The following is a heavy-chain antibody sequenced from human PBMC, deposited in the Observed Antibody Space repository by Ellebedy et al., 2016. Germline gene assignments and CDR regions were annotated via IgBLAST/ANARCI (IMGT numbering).Heavy chain of an antibody. Sequence: GESLKISCEASGFTFSSYGMNWVRQAPGRGLDWVSGISGSGGRTYHADSVKGRFTISRDNFKNTLYLEMNSLRAEDTAVYYCAKDDGYSLDYWGQGTLITVSS. CDR3: AKDDGYSLDY. V-gene: IGHV3-23*01. D-gene: IGHD5-18*01. CDR2: ISGSGGRT. J-gene: IGHJ4*02. CDR1: GFTFSSYG.